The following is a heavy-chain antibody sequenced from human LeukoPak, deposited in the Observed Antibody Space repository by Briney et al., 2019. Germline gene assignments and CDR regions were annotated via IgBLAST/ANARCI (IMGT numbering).Heavy chain of an antibody. CDR3: ARETSQKGAHYMDV. V-gene: IGHV4-61*01. J-gene: IGHJ6*03. D-gene: IGHD3-16*01. Sequence: PSETLSLTCTVSGGSISSSSYYWGWIRHPPGKGLEWIGYICYSGSTNYNPSLKSRVTISVDTSKNQFSLKLSSVTAADTAVYYCARETSQKGAHYMDVWGKGTTVTISS. CDR2: ICYSGST. CDR1: GGSISSSSYY.